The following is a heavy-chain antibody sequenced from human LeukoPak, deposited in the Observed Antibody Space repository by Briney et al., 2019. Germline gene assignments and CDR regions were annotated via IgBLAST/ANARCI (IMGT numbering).Heavy chain of an antibody. Sequence: PGGSLRLSCAASGFTVSSNYMSWVRQAPGKGLEWVSVIYSGGSTYYADSVKGRFTISRHHSKNTLYLQMNSLRAEDTAVYYCARRGYSYGYLDYWGQGTLVTVSS. J-gene: IGHJ4*02. D-gene: IGHD5-18*01. CDR3: ARRGYSYGYLDY. CDR2: IYSGGST. V-gene: IGHV3-53*04. CDR1: GFTVSSNY.